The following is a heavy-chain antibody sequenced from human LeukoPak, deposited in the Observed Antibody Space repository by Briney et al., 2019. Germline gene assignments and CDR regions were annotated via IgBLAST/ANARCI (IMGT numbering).Heavy chain of an antibody. CDR3: ARDTGATTPDLDY. CDR1: GFTFSSYA. D-gene: IGHD1-26*01. CDR2: ISYDGSNK. J-gene: IGHJ4*02. Sequence: PGRSLRLSCAASGFTFSSYAMHWVRQAPGKGLEWVAVISYDGSNKYYADSVKGRFTISRDNSKNTLYLQMNGLRAEDTAVYYCARDTGATTPDLDYWGQGTLVTVSS. V-gene: IGHV3-30-3*01.